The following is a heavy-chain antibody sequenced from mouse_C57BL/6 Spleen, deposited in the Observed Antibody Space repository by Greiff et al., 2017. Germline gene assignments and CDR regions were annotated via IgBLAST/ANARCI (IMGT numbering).Heavy chain of an antibody. V-gene: IGHV1-69*01. CDR3: ARGIGYYGGSWFAY. CDR2: IDPSDSYT. CDR1: GYTFTSYW. Sequence: VQLQQPGAELVMPGASVKLSCKASGYTFTSYWMHWVKQRLGQGLEWIGEIDPSDSYTNYNQKFKGKSTLTVDKSSSTAYMQLSSLTSEDSAVYDCARGIGYYGGSWFAYWGQGTLVTVSA. D-gene: IGHD1-1*01. J-gene: IGHJ3*01.